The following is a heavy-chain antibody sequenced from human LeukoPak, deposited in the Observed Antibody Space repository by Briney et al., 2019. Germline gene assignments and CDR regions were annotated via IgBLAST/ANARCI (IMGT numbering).Heavy chain of an antibody. J-gene: IGHJ4*02. V-gene: IGHV3-21*01. Sequence: KPGGSLRLSCAASGFTFSSYSMNWVRQAPGKGLEWVSSISSSSSYIYYADSVKGRFTISRDNAKNSLYLQMNSLRAEDTAVYYCARGKSSYSSSWDYFDYWGQGTLVTVSS. CDR3: ARGKSSYSSSWDYFDY. CDR1: GFTFSSYS. CDR2: ISSSSSYI. D-gene: IGHD6-13*01.